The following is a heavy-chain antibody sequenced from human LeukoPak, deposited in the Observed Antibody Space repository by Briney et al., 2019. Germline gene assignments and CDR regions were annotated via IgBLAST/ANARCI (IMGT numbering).Heavy chain of an antibody. V-gene: IGHV1-2*06. Sequence: ASVKVSCKASGYTFTGYYMHWLRQAPVQGLEWMGRINPNSGGTNYAQKFQGRVTMTRDTSISTAYMELSRLRSDDTAVYYCARVRITAAGTSNYWGQGTLVTVSS. D-gene: IGHD6-13*01. J-gene: IGHJ4*02. CDR1: GYTFTGYY. CDR2: INPNSGGT. CDR3: ARVRITAAGTSNY.